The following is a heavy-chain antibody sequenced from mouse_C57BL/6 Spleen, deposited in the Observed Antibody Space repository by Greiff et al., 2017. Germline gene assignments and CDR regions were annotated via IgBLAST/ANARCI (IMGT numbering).Heavy chain of an antibody. CDR3: AKCSITTVVARYCDV. CDR2: IYPGDGDP. J-gene: IGHJ1*03. CDR1: GYAFSSSW. Sequence: QVQLKESGPELVKPGASVKISCKASGYAFSSSWMNWVKQRPGKGLEWIGRIYPGDGDPNYNGKFKGKATLTADKSSSTAYMQLSSLTSEDSAVYFCAKCSITTVVARYCDVWGTGTTVTVSS. D-gene: IGHD1-1*01. V-gene: IGHV1-82*01.